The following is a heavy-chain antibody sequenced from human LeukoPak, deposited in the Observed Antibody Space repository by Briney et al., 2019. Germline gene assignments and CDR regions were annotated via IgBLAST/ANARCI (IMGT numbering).Heavy chain of an antibody. D-gene: IGHD3-10*01. CDR1: GGSISSSSYY. V-gene: IGHV4-39*01. CDR2: IYYSGST. Sequence: PSETLSLTCTVSGGSISSSSYYWGWIRQPPGKGLEWIGTIYYSGSTYYNPSLKSRVTISVDTPKNQFSLKLSSVTAADTAVYYCCVRRGGSGSKYFDYWGQGTLVTVSS. J-gene: IGHJ4*02. CDR3: CVRRGGSGSKYFDY.